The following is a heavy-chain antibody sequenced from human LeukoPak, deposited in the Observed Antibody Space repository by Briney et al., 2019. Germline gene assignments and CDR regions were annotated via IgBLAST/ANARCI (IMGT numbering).Heavy chain of an antibody. Sequence: GGSLRLSCAASGFTFSSYEMNWVRQAPGKGLEWVSYISSSGSTIYYADSVKGRFTISRDNAKNSLYLQMNSLRAEDTAVYYCARVGAISSPFDLWGRGTLVTVSS. CDR1: GFTFSSYE. CDR2: ISSSGSTI. V-gene: IGHV3-48*03. D-gene: IGHD6-13*01. J-gene: IGHJ2*01. CDR3: ARVGAISSPFDL.